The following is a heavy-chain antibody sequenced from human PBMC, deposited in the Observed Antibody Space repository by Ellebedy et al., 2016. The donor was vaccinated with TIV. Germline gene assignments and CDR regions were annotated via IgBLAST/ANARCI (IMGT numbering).Heavy chain of an antibody. J-gene: IGHJ6*02. CDR2: INAGNGNT. Sequence: ASVKVSCKASGYTFTSYAMHWVRQAPGQRLEWMGWINAGNGNTKYSQKFQGRVTITRDTSASTAYMELSSLRSEDTAVYYCARDLKEGFLEWLVNYYYYYGMDVWGQGTTVTVSS. V-gene: IGHV1-3*01. D-gene: IGHD3-3*01. CDR3: ARDLKEGFLEWLVNYYYYYGMDV. CDR1: GYTFTSYA.